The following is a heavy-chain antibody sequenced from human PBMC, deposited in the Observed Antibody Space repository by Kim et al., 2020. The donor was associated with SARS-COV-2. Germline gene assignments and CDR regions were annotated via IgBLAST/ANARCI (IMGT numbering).Heavy chain of an antibody. Sequence: SGGTYYNPSLKSRVTISVDTSKNQFSLKLSSVTAADTAVYYCARRGSTTAWGQGTTVTVSS. D-gene: IGHD2-2*01. CDR3: ARRGSTTA. V-gene: IGHV4-39*01. CDR2: SGGT. J-gene: IGHJ6*02.